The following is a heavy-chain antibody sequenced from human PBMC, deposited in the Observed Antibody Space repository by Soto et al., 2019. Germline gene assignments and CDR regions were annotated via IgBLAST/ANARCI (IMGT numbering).Heavy chain of an antibody. Sequence: ASVKVSCKASGYTFTSYGISWVRQAPGQGLEWMGWISAYNGNTNYAQKLQGRVTMTTDTSTSTAYMELRSLRSDDTAVYYCARVHRYCISTSCYPAAAGRGEDFDYWGQ. V-gene: IGHV1-18*01. D-gene: IGHD2-2*01. CDR3: ARVHRYCISTSCYPAAAGRGEDFDY. J-gene: IGHJ4*01. CDR1: GYTFTSYG. CDR2: ISAYNGNT.